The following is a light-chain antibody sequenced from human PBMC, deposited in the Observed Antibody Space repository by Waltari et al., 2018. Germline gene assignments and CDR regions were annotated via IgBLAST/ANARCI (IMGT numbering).Light chain of an antibody. J-gene: IGKJ2*01. CDR2: DAS. CDR3: QQRSNWPGT. Sequence: EIVLTQSPATLSLSPGERPTLSCRASQSVSSYLGWYQQKHGQAPRLLIYDASNRATGIPARFSGSGSGTDFTLTISSLEPEDFAVYYCQQRSNWPGTFGQGTKLEI. CDR1: QSVSSY. V-gene: IGKV3-11*01.